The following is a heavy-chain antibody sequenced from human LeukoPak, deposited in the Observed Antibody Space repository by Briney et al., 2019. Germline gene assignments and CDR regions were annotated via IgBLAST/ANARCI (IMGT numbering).Heavy chain of an antibody. CDR1: GFTFSSYA. Sequence: GGSLRLSCAASGFTFSSYAMHWVRRAPGKGLEWVAVISYDGSNKYYADSVKGRFTISRDNSKNTLYLQMNSLRAEDTAVYYCAREDRVLRFLEWLFNLDYWGQGTLVTVSS. CDR3: AREDRVLRFLEWLFNLDY. V-gene: IGHV3-30-3*01. CDR2: ISYDGSNK. J-gene: IGHJ4*02. D-gene: IGHD3-3*01.